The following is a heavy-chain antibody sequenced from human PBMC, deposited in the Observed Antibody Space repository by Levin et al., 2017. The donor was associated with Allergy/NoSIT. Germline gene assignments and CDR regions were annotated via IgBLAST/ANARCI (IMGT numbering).Heavy chain of an antibody. J-gene: IGHJ4*02. V-gene: IGHV4-34*01. D-gene: IGHD5-12*01. Sequence: SETLSLTCAVYGGSFSGYYWSWIRQPPGKGLEWIGEINHSGSTNYNPSLKSRVTISVDTSKNQFSLKLSSVTAADTAVYYCARGRREWLRSGLDYWGQGTLVTVSS. CDR1: GGSFSGYY. CDR3: ARGRREWLRSGLDY. CDR2: INHSGST.